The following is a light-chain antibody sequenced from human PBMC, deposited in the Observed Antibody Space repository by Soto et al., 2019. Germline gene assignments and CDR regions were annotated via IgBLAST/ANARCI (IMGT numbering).Light chain of an antibody. J-gene: IGLJ3*02. CDR1: SSDLVGYNY. V-gene: IGLV2-11*01. Sequence: QSAPTQPRSVSGAPGQSVTISFSGTSSDLVGYNYVSWYQHHPGKAPKLMICDVTLRPSSVPDRFSGSKSSNTASLTISGLQAEDEADYYCCSNAGSLTRVFGKGTQLPVL. CDR3: CSNAGSLTRV. CDR2: DVT.